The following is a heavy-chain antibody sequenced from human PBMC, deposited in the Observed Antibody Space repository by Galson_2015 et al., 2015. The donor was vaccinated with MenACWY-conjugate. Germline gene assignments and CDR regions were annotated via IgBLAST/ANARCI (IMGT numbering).Heavy chain of an antibody. CDR3: ASEDRRDALDL. CDR2: ISSSGGTI. J-gene: IGHJ3*01. V-gene: IGHV3-48*03. Sequence: SLRLSCAASGFTFSDYGMNWVRQAPGKGLEWLSYISSSGGTIKYEDSVKGRFTISRDNAKNSLFLQMNSVRAEDTAFYYCASEDRRDALDLWGPGTMVTVSS. CDR1: GFTFSDYG.